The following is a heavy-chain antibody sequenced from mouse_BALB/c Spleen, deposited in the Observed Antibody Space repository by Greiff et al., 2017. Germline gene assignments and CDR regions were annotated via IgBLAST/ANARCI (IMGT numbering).Heavy chain of an antibody. V-gene: IGHV5-6-5*01. Sequence: EVKLMESGGGLVKPGGSLKLSCAASGFTFSSYAMSWVRQTPEKRLEWVASISSGGSTYYPDSVKGRFTISRDNDRNILYLQMSSLRSEDTAMYYCARGSYGSSSYYYAMDYWGQGTSVTVSS. CDR2: ISSGGST. CDR3: ARGSYGSSSYYYAMDY. J-gene: IGHJ4*01. CDR1: GFTFSSYA. D-gene: IGHD1-1*01.